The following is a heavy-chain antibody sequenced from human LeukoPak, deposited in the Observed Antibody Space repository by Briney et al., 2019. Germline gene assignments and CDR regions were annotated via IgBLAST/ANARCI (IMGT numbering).Heavy chain of an antibody. J-gene: IGHJ4*02. V-gene: IGHV3-15*01. CDR1: DFSLTDAW. CDR3: TAPQFDIAPY. CDR2: IRSKSAGGTT. Sequence: GGSLRLSCAASDFSLTDAWMSWVRLAPEKGLEWVGRIRSKSAGGTTEYAEPVKGRFTISRDDSKNTLYLQMNSLKTEDTAVYYCTAPQFDIAPYWGQGTLVTVSS. D-gene: IGHD5-12*01.